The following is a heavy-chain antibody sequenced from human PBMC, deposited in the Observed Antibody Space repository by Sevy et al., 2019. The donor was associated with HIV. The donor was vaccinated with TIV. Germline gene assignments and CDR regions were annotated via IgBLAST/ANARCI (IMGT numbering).Heavy chain of an antibody. J-gene: IGHJ4*02. CDR2: ISSSGSTI. CDR1: GFTFSSYE. V-gene: IGHV3-48*03. CDR3: AKDGHDYGDFYFNY. D-gene: IGHD4-17*01. Sequence: GGSLRLSCAASGFTFSSYEMNWVRQAPGKGLEWVSYISSSGSTIYYADSVKGRFTISRDNAKNTLYLQMNNLRAEDTAVYYCAKDGHDYGDFYFNYWGQGTLVTVSS.